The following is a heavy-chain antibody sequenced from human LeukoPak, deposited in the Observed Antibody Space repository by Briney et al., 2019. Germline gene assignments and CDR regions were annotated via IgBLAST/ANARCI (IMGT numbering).Heavy chain of an antibody. Sequence: PGGSLRLSCAASGHAFRHHAIHWVRQAPGKGLEWVTVISHDGGNDYYRDSVKGRFTTSRDNSKNTVLLQMNSLSPDDRAVYYCVGSPTYYYMDVWGKGTTVTVSS. J-gene: IGHJ6*03. CDR1: GHAFRHHA. V-gene: IGHV3-30*04. D-gene: IGHD3-10*01. CDR2: ISHDGGND. CDR3: VGSPTYYYMDV.